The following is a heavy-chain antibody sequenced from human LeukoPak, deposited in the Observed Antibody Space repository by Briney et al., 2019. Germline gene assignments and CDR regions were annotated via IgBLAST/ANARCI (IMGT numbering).Heavy chain of an antibody. CDR2: IYPGDSDT. CDR3: ARQDMITFGGVIGRAFDI. V-gene: IGHV5-51*01. Sequence: GESLKISCKGSGYSFTSYWIGWGRQMPGKGLEWMGIIYPGDSDTRYSPSFQGQVTISADKSISTAYLQWSSLKASDTAMYYSARQDMITFGGVIGRAFDIWGQGTMVTVSS. CDR1: GYSFTSYW. D-gene: IGHD3-16*02. J-gene: IGHJ3*02.